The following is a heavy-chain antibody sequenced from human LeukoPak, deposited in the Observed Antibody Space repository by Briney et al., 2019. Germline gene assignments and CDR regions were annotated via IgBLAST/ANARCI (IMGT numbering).Heavy chain of an antibody. J-gene: IGHJ6*02. CDR1: GYSFTSCW. Sequence: GESLKISRKGSGYSFTSCWIGWVRQMPGKGLEWMGIIYPGDSDTRYSPSFQGQVTISADKSISTAYLQWSSLKASDTAMYYCARRRYSSYYYYYGMDVWGQGTTVTVSS. D-gene: IGHD5-18*01. V-gene: IGHV5-51*01. CDR2: IYPGDSDT. CDR3: ARRRYSSYYYYYGMDV.